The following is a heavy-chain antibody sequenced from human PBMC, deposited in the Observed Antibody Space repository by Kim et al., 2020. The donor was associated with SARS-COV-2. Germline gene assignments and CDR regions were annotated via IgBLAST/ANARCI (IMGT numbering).Heavy chain of an antibody. CDR2: IYYSGST. D-gene: IGHD6-13*01. J-gene: IGHJ6*01. CDR3: ARDRGDSSSWYEYYGMDV. V-gene: IGHV4-59*01. Sequence: LETLSLTCTVSGGSISSYYWSWIRQPPGKGLEWIGYIYYSGSTNYNPSLKSRVTISVDTSKNQFSLKLSSVTAADTAVYYCARDRGDSSSWYEYYGMDV. CDR1: GGSISSYY.